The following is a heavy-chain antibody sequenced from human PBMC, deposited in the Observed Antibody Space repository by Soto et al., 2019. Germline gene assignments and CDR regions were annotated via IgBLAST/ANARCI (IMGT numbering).Heavy chain of an antibody. CDR1: GGAISSGNG. Sequence: PSESLCLTGALAGGAISSGNGWRWVRQPTGKGREGIWEIYHSGRTNYNPSLESRVTISVDKPKTQFSLRLGSVTAADTAVYYFARVISLVAPSDYWGQGTLVPV. D-gene: IGHD2-21*01. V-gene: IGHV4-4*02. J-gene: IGHJ4*02. CDR3: ARVISLVAPSDY. CDR2: IYHSGRT.